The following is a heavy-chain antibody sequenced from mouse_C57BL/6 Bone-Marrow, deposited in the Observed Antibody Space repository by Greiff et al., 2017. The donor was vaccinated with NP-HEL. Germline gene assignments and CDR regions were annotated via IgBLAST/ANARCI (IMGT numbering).Heavy chain of an antibody. J-gene: IGHJ3*01. CDR3: ARRGFAY. V-gene: IGHV1-82*01. CDR2: IYPGDGDT. CDR1: GYAFSSSW. Sequence: LEESGPELVKPGASVKISCKASGYAFSSSWMNWVKQRPGKGLEWIGRIYPGDGDTTYNGKFKGKATLTADKSSCTAYMQLSSLASEDSAVYCCARRGFAYWGQGTLVTVSA.